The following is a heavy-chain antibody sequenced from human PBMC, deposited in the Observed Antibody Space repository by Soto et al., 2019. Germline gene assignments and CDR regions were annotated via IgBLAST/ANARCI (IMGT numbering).Heavy chain of an antibody. CDR2: INPDGGAT. Sequence: QVQLLQSGAEVKKPGASVIISCKASGYSFTFYYIYWVRQAPGQGLEWIGKINPDGGATTYAQTFQGRDAITSDASKGTVYLELSSLTSDDTAVYFCARGRRHTFWGHGTLVSVSS. V-gene: IGHV1-46*01. CDR3: ARGRRHTF. J-gene: IGHJ4*01. CDR1: GYSFTFYY. D-gene: IGHD2-2*02.